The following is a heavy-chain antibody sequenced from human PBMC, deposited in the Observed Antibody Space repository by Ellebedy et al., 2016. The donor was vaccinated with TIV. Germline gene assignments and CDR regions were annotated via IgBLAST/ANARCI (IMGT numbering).Heavy chain of an antibody. Sequence: SETLSLTXTVSGGSISSSSYYWGWIRQPPGKGLEWIGSIYYSGSTYYNPSLKSRVTISVDKSKNQFSLKLSSVTAADTAVYYCASRRYGMDVWGQGTTVTVSS. CDR3: ASRRYGMDV. CDR1: GGSISSSSYY. CDR2: IYYSGST. J-gene: IGHJ6*02. V-gene: IGHV4-39*07.